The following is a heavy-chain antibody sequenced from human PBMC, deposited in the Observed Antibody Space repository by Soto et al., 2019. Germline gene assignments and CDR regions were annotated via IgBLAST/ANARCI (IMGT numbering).Heavy chain of an antibody. J-gene: IGHJ4*02. D-gene: IGHD4-17*01. V-gene: IGHV2-5*02. CDR1: GFSLSTSGVG. Sequence: SGPTLVNPTQTLTLTCTFSGFSLSTSGVGVGWIRQPPGKALEWLALIYWDDDKRYSPSLKSRLTITKDTSKNQVFLTMTNIEPVDTATYYCAHRQGYGELRSWGQGTQVTVSS. CDR3: AHRQGYGELRS. CDR2: IYWDDDK.